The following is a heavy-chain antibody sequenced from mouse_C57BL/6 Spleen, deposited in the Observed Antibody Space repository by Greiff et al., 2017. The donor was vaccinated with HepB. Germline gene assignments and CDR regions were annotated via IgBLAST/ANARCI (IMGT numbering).Heavy chain of an antibody. Sequence: QVQLKESGPGLVQPSQSLSITCTVSGFSLTSYGVHWVRQSPGKGLEWLGVIWSGGSTDYNAAFISRLSISKDNSKSQVFFKMNSLQADDTAIYYCARTLYYSNYEGYFDVWGTGTTVTVSS. V-gene: IGHV2-2*01. D-gene: IGHD2-5*01. CDR1: GFSLTSYG. CDR3: ARTLYYSNYEGYFDV. CDR2: IWSGGST. J-gene: IGHJ1*03.